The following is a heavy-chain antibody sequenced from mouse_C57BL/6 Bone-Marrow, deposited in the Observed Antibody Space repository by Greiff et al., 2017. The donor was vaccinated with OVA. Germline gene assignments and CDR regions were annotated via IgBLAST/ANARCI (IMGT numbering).Heavy chain of an antibody. J-gene: IGHJ4*01. CDR3: ARERLRRGAMDY. Sequence: QVQLQQPGAELVRPGTSVKLSCKASGYTFTSYWMHWVKQRPGQGLEWLGVIDPSDSYTYYTQMFKGKATWTVDTSSSTAYMQLSSLTSEDSAVYYCARERLRRGAMDYWGQGTSVTVSS. D-gene: IGHD2-2*01. CDR1: GYTFTSYW. CDR2: IDPSDSYT. V-gene: IGHV1-59*01.